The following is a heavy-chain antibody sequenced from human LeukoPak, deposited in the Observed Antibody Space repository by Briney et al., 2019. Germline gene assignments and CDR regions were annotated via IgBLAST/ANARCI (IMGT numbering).Heavy chain of an antibody. CDR1: GGSISSSRYY. Sequence: KPSETLCLTCTVSGGSISSSRYYWGWIRQPPGKGLEWIGRIYYSGSTYYNPSLNSRVTISVDTSKNQFSLKLSSVTAADTAVYYCARQVGTMIVVVITYFDYWGQGTLVTVSS. CDR3: ARQVGTMIVVVITYFDY. D-gene: IGHD3-22*01. J-gene: IGHJ4*02. CDR2: IYYSGST. V-gene: IGHV4-39*01.